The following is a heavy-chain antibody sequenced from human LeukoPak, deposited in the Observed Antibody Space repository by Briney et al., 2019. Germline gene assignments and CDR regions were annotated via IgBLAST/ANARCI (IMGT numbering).Heavy chain of an antibody. D-gene: IGHD3-3*01. CDR3: AREEFLEWPYYMDV. CDR2: ISYDGNNK. CDR1: GFTFSSYA. J-gene: IGHJ6*03. V-gene: IGHV3-30-3*01. Sequence: PGGSLRLSCAASGFTFSSYAMHWVRQAPGKGLEWVAVISYDGNNKYYADSVKGRFTISRDNAKNSLYLQMNSLRAEDTAVYYCAREEFLEWPYYMDVWGKGTTVTVSS.